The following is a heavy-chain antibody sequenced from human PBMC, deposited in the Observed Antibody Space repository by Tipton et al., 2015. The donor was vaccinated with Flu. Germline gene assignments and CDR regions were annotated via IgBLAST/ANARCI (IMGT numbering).Heavy chain of an antibody. CDR3: ARARAPYYYYAMDV. CDR1: GDSIASYY. Sequence: GLVKPSETLSLTCTVSGDSIASYYWSWIRQPPGKGLEWIGYIYDSVTSSSNPSLKSRLTISVDSSKNQFSLKLTSVTAADTAVYYCARARAPYYYYAMDVWGQGTTVTVSS. V-gene: IGHV4-59*01. J-gene: IGHJ6*02. D-gene: IGHD3-16*01. CDR2: IYDSVTS.